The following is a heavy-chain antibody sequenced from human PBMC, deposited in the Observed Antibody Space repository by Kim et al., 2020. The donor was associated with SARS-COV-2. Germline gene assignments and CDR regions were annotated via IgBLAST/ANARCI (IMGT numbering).Heavy chain of an antibody. D-gene: IGHD1-26*01. CDR2: VYYSGTA. CDR1: GGSISSTSYY. V-gene: IGHV4-39*01. Sequence: SETLSLTCTVSGGSISSTSYYWAWIRQSPGKALEWIATVYYSGTAFYNPSLERRVTISVDTSKNQLSLRLTSVTAADTGVYYCARRMGKLYYFDFWGQGT. J-gene: IGHJ4*02. CDR3: ARRMGKLYYFDF.